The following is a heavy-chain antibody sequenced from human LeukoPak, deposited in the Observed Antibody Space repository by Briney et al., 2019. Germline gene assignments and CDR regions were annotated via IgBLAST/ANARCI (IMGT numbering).Heavy chain of an antibody. CDR3: ARWIVGATTSFDC. CDR1: GGSISSGGYS. D-gene: IGHD1-26*01. CDR2: IYHSGST. Sequence: SETLSLTCAVSGGSISSGGYSWSWVRQPPGKGLEWIGEIYHSGSTNYNPSLKSRVTISVDKSKNQFSLQMTSVTAADTAVYYCARWIVGATTSFDCWGQGTLVTVSS. V-gene: IGHV4-4*02. J-gene: IGHJ4*02.